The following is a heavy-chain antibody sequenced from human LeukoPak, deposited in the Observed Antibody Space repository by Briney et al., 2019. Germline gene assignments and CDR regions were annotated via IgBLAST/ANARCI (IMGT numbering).Heavy chain of an antibody. Sequence: HPGGSLRLSCAASGFTVSSNYMSWVRQAPGKGLEWVSVIYSGGSTYYADSVKGRFTISRDNSKNTLYLQMNSLRAEDTAVYYCARGAAPVVPAATPDYWGQGTLVTVSS. CDR2: IYSGGST. D-gene: IGHD2-2*01. CDR3: ARGAAPVVPAATPDY. CDR1: GFTVSSNY. J-gene: IGHJ4*02. V-gene: IGHV3-53*05.